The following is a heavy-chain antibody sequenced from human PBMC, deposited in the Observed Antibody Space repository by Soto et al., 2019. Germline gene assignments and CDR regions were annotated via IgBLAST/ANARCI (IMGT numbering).Heavy chain of an antibody. Sequence: GGSLRLSCAASGFTFSSYAMSWVRQAPGKGLEWVSAISGSGGSTYYADSVKGRFTISRDNYTNTLYLQMNSLRAEDTAVYYCARGGGSYLTLEYWGQGTLVTVSS. CDR3: ARGGGSYLTLEY. J-gene: IGHJ4*02. V-gene: IGHV3-23*01. CDR1: GFTFSSYA. CDR2: ISGSGGST. D-gene: IGHD1-26*01.